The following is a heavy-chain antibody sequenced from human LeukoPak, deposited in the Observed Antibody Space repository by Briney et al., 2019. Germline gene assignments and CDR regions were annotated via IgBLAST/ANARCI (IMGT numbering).Heavy chain of an antibody. D-gene: IGHD1-1*01. V-gene: IGHV4-39*07. J-gene: IGHJ4*02. CDR1: GGSISRSSYY. CDR3: ASNWSDFDY. CDR2: VYYSGSA. Sequence: SETLSLTCTVSGGSISRSSYYWGWIRQPPGKGLEWIGSVYYSGSAYYNPSLKTRLTISLDTSKNQFSLKLSSVTAADTAVYYCASNWSDFDYWGQGILVTVSS.